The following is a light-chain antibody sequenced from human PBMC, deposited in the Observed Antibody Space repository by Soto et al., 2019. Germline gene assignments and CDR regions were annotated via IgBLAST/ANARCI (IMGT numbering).Light chain of an antibody. CDR2: GAS. CDR3: KQYGSSSRT. J-gene: IGKJ1*01. V-gene: IGKV3-20*01. Sequence: EIVLTQSPGTLSLSPGERATLSCRASQSVSSSYLAWYQHKPGQAPRLLIYGASSRATGIPDRFSGSGSRTEFTRTIRRMETEHFAVYYCKQYGSSSRTFGQGTKVDIK. CDR1: QSVSSSY.